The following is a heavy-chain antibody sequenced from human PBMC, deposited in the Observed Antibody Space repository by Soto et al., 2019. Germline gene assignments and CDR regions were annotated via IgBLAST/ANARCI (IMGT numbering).Heavy chain of an antibody. CDR3: ARSDNLNYDFWREGVGGMDV. V-gene: IGHV3-48*03. CDR1: GFTFSSYE. CDR2: ISSSGSTI. J-gene: IGHJ6*02. D-gene: IGHD3-3*01. Sequence: GGSLRLSCAASGFTFSSYEMNWVRQAPGKGLEWVSYISSSGSTIYYADSVKGRFTISRDNAKNSLYLQMNSLGAEDTAVYYCARSDNLNYDFWREGVGGMDVWGQGTTVTVSS.